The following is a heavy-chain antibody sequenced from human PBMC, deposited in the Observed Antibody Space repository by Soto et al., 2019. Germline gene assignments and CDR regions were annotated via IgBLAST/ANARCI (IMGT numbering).Heavy chain of an antibody. Sequence: GGSLRLSCAASGFTFNTYAMTWVRQTPGKGLGWVSFITTRGARTYYADPVRGRFTISTDSSRSTLYLQMNSLRPDDTAVYFCARYRSDGSASFDSWGQGTQVTVSS. V-gene: IGHV3-23*01. CDR2: ITTRGART. J-gene: IGHJ4*02. D-gene: IGHD3-9*01. CDR3: ARYRSDGSASFDS. CDR1: GFTFNTYA.